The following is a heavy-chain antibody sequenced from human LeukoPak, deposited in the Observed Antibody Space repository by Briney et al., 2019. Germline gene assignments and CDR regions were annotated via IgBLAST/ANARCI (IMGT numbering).Heavy chain of an antibody. V-gene: IGHV3-48*03. J-gene: IGHJ4*02. D-gene: IGHD4-17*01. CDR1: GFTFSSYE. Sequence: GGSLRLSCAVSGFTFSSYEMNWVRQAPGKGLEWVSYISTSGSTIYYADSVKGRFTISRDNAKNSLYLQMNSLTAEDTAVYYCAREAAGSTTVEFDYWGQGTLVTVSS. CDR2: ISTSGSTI. CDR3: AREAAGSTTVEFDY.